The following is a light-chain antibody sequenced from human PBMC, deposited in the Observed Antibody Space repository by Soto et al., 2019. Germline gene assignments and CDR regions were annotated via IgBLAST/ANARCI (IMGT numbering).Light chain of an antibody. V-gene: IGKV3-15*01. CDR3: QQYNVSPLT. J-gene: IGKJ4*01. CDR1: QSVSSN. CDR2: VAS. Sequence: EIVMTQSPATLSVSPGERATLSCRASQSVSSNLAWYQQKPGQTPKLLIYVASTRATGIPARFSGSGSGTELTLTISSLQSEDFAVYYCQQYNVSPLTFGGGTKVEFK.